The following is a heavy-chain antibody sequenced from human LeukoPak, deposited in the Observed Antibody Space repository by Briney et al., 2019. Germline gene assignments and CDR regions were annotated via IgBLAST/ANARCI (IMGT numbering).Heavy chain of an antibody. CDR2: ISYDGSNK. V-gene: IGHV3-30-3*01. Sequence: GGSLRLSCAASGFTFSSYAMHWVRQAPGKGLEWVAVISYDGSNKYYADSVKGRFTISRDNSKNTLYLQMNSLRAEDTAVYYCARDRVWFLDYWGQGTLVTVSS. D-gene: IGHD2-21*01. CDR3: ARDRVWFLDY. CDR1: GFTFSSYA. J-gene: IGHJ4*02.